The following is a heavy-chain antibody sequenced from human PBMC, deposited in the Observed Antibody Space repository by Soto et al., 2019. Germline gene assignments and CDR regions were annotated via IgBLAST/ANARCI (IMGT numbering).Heavy chain of an antibody. Sequence: SETLSLTCTVSGGSISSGGYYWSWIRQHPGKGLEWIGYIYYSGSTYYNPSLKSRVTISVDTSKNQFSLKLSSVTAADTAVYYCARDPRSGYVSSGYYNTGAFDIWGQGTMVTVSS. CDR3: ARDPRSGYVSSGYYNTGAFDI. J-gene: IGHJ3*02. CDR2: IYYSGST. D-gene: IGHD3-22*01. V-gene: IGHV4-31*03. CDR1: GGSISSGGYY.